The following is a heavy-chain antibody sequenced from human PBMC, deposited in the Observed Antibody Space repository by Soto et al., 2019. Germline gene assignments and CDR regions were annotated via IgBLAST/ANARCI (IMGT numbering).Heavy chain of an antibody. J-gene: IGHJ6*01. V-gene: IGHV1-18*01. CDR1: GYTFTSYV. Sequence: ASVKVSCKASGYTFTSYVISWARQAPGQGTEWLGLISAYYGYTNYAQKFQGRVTMPTAPSTSTAYMELRSLRSDDTAVYYCARDNPVSSGWYSDYYYGMDVWGQGATVIVAS. D-gene: IGHD6-19*01. CDR3: ARDNPVSSGWYSDYYYGMDV. CDR2: ISAYYGYT.